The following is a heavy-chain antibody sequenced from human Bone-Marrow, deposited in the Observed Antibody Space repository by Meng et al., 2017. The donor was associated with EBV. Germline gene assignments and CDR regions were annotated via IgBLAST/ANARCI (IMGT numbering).Heavy chain of an antibody. V-gene: IGHV4-61*01. CDR1: GGSVVSGSYY. D-gene: IGHD5-24*01. CDR2: IYYSGST. Sequence: RWSDPGWVMLSQTPSLPVPVAGGSVVSGSYYWSWIRQTPGKGLEWIGYIYYSGSTNYHPSLKSRVTISVDTSKNQFSLKLSSVTAADTAVYYCARRRLQFGYFDYWGQGTLVTVSS. CDR3: ARRRLQFGYFDY. J-gene: IGHJ4*02.